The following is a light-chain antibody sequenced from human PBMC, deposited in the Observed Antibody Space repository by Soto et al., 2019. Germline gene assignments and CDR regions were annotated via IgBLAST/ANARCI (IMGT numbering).Light chain of an antibody. CDR2: GAT. Sequence: DIQMTQSPSSVSASVGDRVTITCRASQGIGNWLAWYRQRPGKAPKVLIYGATSLESGVPSRFSGSGSGTDFTLTIDSLQSEDFATYYCLQGDSFPITFGQGTRLEIK. CDR3: LQGDSFPIT. V-gene: IGKV1D-12*01. CDR1: QGIGNW. J-gene: IGKJ5*01.